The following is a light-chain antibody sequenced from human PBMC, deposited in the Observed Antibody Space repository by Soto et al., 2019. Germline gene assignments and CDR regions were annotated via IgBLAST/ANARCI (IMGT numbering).Light chain of an antibody. Sequence: EIVLTQSPATLSLSPGERASLSCRASQSVSSYFAWYQQKPGQAPRLLIYDASNRATGIPARFSGSGSGTDFTLSISSLEPEDFAVYYCQQRYRWPRTFGQGTKVDIK. CDR3: QQRYRWPRT. V-gene: IGKV3-11*01. CDR2: DAS. CDR1: QSVSSY. J-gene: IGKJ1*01.